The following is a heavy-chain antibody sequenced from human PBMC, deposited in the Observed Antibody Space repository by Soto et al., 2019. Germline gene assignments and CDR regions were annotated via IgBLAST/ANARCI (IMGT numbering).Heavy chain of an antibody. CDR1: GGSISSGGYY. CDR3: ASTIAAAGPNWFDP. Sequence: QVQLQESGPGLVKPSQTLSLTCTVSGGSISSGGYYWSWIRQHPGKGLEWIGYIYYSGSTYYNPSLKSRVTISVDPSKNPFSLKLSSVAAADTAVYYCASTIAAAGPNWFDPWGQGTLVTVSS. CDR2: IYYSGST. D-gene: IGHD6-13*01. V-gene: IGHV4-31*03. J-gene: IGHJ5*02.